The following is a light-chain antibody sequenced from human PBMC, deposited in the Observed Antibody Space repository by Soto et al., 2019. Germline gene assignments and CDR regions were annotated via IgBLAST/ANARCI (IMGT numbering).Light chain of an antibody. Sequence: EIAMTQSPATLSVSPGERATLSCRASQSVSSKLAWYQQKPGQAPRLLIYDASSGATGVPARFSGSGSGTEFTLTISSLQSEDFAVYYCQQYNQWPLPFGQGTRLEIK. CDR1: QSVSSK. J-gene: IGKJ5*01. V-gene: IGKV3-15*01. CDR3: QQYNQWPLP. CDR2: DAS.